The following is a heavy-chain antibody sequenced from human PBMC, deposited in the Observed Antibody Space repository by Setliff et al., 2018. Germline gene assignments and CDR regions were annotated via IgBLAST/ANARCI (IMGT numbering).Heavy chain of an antibody. CDR3: ARVRKGYSGYDFGDY. V-gene: IGHV4-59*11. CDR1: GGSISSHY. D-gene: IGHD5-12*01. CDR2: IYYSGST. Sequence: SETLSLTCTVSGGSISSHYWSWIRQPPGKGLEWIGGIYYSGSTNYNPSLKSRVTISLDTSRNQFSLKLRSVAAADTAVYYCARVRKGYSGYDFGDYWGQGTLVTVSS. J-gene: IGHJ4*02.